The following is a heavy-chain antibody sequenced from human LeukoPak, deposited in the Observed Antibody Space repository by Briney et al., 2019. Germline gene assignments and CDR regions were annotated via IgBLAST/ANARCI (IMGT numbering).Heavy chain of an antibody. CDR1: GFTFSSYA. CDR3: ARDRVVVAATEGYYFDY. Sequence: GGSLRLSCAASGFTFSSYAMHWVRQAPGKGLEWVAVIWYDGSNKYYGDSVKGRFTISRDNSKNTLYLQMNSLRAEDTAVYYCARDRVVVAATEGYYFDYWGQGSLVTVSS. J-gene: IGHJ4*02. CDR2: IWYDGSNK. V-gene: IGHV3-33*08. D-gene: IGHD2-15*01.